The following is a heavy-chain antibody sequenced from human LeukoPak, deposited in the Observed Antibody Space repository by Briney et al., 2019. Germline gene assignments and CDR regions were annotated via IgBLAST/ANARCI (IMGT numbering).Heavy chain of an antibody. CDR1: GYTFTGNY. V-gene: IGHV1-2*02. CDR2: INPNSGGT. D-gene: IGHD6-13*01. CDR3: ARVYSSSWYAYYFDY. Sequence: ASVTVSFKASGYTFTGNYMHWVRQAPGQGLEGMGWINPNSGGTNYAQKFQGRVTMTRDTSISTAYMELSRLRSDDTAVYYCARVYSSSWYAYYFDYWGQGTLVTVSS. J-gene: IGHJ4*02.